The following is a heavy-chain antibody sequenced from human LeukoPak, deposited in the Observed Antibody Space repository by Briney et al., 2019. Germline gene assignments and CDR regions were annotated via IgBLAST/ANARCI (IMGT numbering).Heavy chain of an antibody. D-gene: IGHD4-17*01. Sequence: GGSLRLSCAASGFTFSSYSMNWVRQAPGKGLEWVSSISSSSSYIYYADSVKGRFTISRDNAKNSLYLQMNGLRAEDTAVYYRASLTTVTTNFQHWGQGTLVTVSS. CDR2: ISSSSSYI. CDR1: GFTFSSYS. V-gene: IGHV3-21*01. J-gene: IGHJ1*01. CDR3: ASLTTVTTNFQH.